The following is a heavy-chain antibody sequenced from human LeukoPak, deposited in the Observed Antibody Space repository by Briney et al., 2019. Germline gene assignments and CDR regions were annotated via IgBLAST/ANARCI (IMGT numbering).Heavy chain of an antibody. CDR1: RFTPSIYA. D-gene: IGHD1-7*01. CDR3: ARDWERGELQHGVDDFDY. J-gene: IGHJ4*02. V-gene: IGHV3-30*04. CDR2: ISYDGRKK. Sequence: GGCLRLSRVPSRFTPSIYAMRWVRPAPDKRLGWVAVISYDGRKKYSADSAKGRFTISRDNSKNTMYLQMNSLRAEDTAVYYCARDWERGELQHGVDDFDYWGQGAPVVVAS.